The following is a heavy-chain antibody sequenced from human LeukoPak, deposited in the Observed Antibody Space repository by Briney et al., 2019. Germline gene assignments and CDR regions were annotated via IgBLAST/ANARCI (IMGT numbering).Heavy chain of an antibody. CDR2: ISYDGNNK. D-gene: IGHD3-22*01. CDR3: VRGYYAGRGHHFEY. V-gene: IGHV3-30-3*01. Sequence: GRSLRLSCAASGFTFSTYAMHWVRQAPGKGLEWVAVISYDGNNKYYADSVKGRFTISRDNSKNTLYLQMNSLRAEDTAVYYCVRGYYAGRGHHFEYWGQGTLVTVSS. CDR1: GFTFSTYA. J-gene: IGHJ4*02.